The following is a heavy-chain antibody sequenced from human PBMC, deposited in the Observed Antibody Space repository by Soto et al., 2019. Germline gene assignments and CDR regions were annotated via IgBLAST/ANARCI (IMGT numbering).Heavy chain of an antibody. D-gene: IGHD2-2*01. V-gene: IGHV3-30*18. CDR1: GFTFSSYG. CDR2: ISYDGSNK. Sequence: QVQLVESGGGVVQPGRSLRLSCAASGFTFSSYGMHWVRQAPGKGLEWVAVISYDGSNKYYADSVKGRFTIPRDNSKNTLYLQMTSLRAEDTAVYYCAKDGGGPAAIVYYFDYWGQGTLVTVSS. CDR3: AKDGGGPAAIVYYFDY. J-gene: IGHJ4*02.